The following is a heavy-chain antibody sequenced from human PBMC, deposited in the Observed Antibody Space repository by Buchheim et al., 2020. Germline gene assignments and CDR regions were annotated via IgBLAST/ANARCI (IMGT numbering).Heavy chain of an antibody. CDR2: IWSDGTKK. Sequence: QVQLVESGGDVVQPGTSLRLSCAASGYSFSGFGMHWVRQAPGKGLEWVAIIWSDGTKKYYADSAKGRFTTSRDNYKDTLYLQMNSLRVEDSALYYCARAGPFYFDYWGQGSL. CDR1: GYSFSGFG. V-gene: IGHV3-33*01. J-gene: IGHJ4*02. D-gene: IGHD1-1*01. CDR3: ARAGPFYFDY.